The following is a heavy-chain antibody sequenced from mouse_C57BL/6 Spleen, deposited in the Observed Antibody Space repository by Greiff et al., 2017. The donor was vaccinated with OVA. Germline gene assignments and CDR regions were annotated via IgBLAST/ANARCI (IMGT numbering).Heavy chain of an antibody. J-gene: IGHJ2*01. CDR1: GYTFTSYW. CDR2: IHPNSGST. CDR3: ARVYGNYLYYFDD. V-gene: IGHV1-64*01. D-gene: IGHD2-1*01. Sequence: QVQLQQPGAELVKPGASVKLSCKASGYTFTSYWMHWVKQRPGQGLEWIGMIHPNSGSTNYNEKFKSKATLTVDKSSSTAYMQLSSLTSEDSAVYYCARVYGNYLYYFDDWGQGTTLTVSS.